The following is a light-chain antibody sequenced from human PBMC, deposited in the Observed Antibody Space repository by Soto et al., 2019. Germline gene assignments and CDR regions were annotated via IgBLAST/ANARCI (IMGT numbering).Light chain of an antibody. CDR2: AAS. CDR3: QRYNSAPRT. J-gene: IGKJ1*01. Sequence: DFQLTQSPSSLSASVGDRVTITCRASQGINIYLAWYQQKPGKVPQLLISAASTLQSRVPSRFIGSGSGTDFTLTISSLQPEDGAVYYCQRYNSAPRTFGQGTRVEIK. V-gene: IGKV1-27*01. CDR1: QGINIY.